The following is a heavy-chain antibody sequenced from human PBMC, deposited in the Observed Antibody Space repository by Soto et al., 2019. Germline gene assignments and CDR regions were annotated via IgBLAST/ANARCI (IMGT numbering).Heavy chain of an antibody. V-gene: IGHV1-69*01. J-gene: IGHJ5*02. CDR3: ARVIGIAAAGFGWFDP. CDR2: IIPIFGTA. Sequence: QVQLVQSGAEVKKPGSSVKVSCKASGGTFSSYAISWVRQAPGQGLEWMGGIIPIFGTANYAQKFQGRVTITADESTSTAYMELSSLRSDDTAVYYCARVIGIAAAGFGWFDPWGQGTLVTVSS. D-gene: IGHD6-13*01. CDR1: GGTFSSYA.